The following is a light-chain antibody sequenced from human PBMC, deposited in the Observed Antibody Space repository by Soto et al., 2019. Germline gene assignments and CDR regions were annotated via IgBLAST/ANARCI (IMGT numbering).Light chain of an antibody. V-gene: IGKV1-5*03. CDR1: QSISTW. CDR3: QQYNAPWT. Sequence: DIQMTQSPSTLSASVGDRVTITCRASQSISTWLAWYQQKPGKAPKLLIYKASSLESGVPSRFRGSGSGTEFTLTISSLQPDGFATYYCQQYNAPWTFGQGTRVEIK. CDR2: KAS. J-gene: IGKJ1*01.